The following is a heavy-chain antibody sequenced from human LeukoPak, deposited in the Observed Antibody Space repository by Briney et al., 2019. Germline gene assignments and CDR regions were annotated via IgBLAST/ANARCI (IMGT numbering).Heavy chain of an antibody. CDR3: ARVAVVRDYFDY. J-gene: IGHJ4*02. CDR2: MYYTGST. CDR1: GGSISSYY. D-gene: IGHD4-23*01. V-gene: IGHV4-59*12. Sequence: SETLSLTCTVSGGSISSYYWSWVRQPLGKGLEWIAYMYYTGSTYYNPSLKGRATLSVDTSKNQFSLKLSSVTAADTAVYYCARVAVVRDYFDYWGQGTLVTVSS.